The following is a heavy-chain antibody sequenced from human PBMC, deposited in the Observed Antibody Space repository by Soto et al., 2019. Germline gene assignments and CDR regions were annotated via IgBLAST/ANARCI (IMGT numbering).Heavy chain of an antibody. CDR2: INPNIGNT. V-gene: IGHV1-8*01. D-gene: IGHD5-18*01. J-gene: IGHJ5*01. CDR1: GYTFTSYG. Sequence: ASVKVSCKASGYTFTSYGINWVRQATGQGLEWMGWINPNIGNTCYAQKFQGRVTMTRNTSISTAYMELSSLRSEDTAVYYCARGRKTGYSYGFGSWGQGTLVTVSS. CDR3: ARGRKTGYSYGFGS.